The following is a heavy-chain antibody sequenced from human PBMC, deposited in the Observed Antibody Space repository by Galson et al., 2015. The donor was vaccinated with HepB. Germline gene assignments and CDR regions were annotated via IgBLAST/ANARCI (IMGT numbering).Heavy chain of an antibody. CDR2: INHSGST. CDR3: ARAALRSGRGGFDP. V-gene: IGHV4-34*01. CDR1: GGSFSGYY. Sequence: SETLSLTCAVYGGSFSGYYWSWIRQPPGKGLEWIGEINHSGSTNYNPSLKSRVTISVDTSKNQFSLKLSSVTAADTAVYYCARAALRSGRGGFDPWGQGTLVTVSS. J-gene: IGHJ5*02. D-gene: IGHD4-17*01.